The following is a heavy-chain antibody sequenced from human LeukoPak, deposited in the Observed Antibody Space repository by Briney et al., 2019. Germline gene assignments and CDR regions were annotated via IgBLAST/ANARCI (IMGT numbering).Heavy chain of an antibody. V-gene: IGHV3-48*04. CDR3: ARDWTVGGYRGNDAFDI. CDR1: GFTFVNYA. D-gene: IGHD3-22*01. Sequence: QPGGSLRLSCTASGFTFVNYAMSWVRQAPGKGLEWVSAISGGGSTIYYADSVKGRFTISRDNAKNSLYLQMNSLRAEDTAVYYCARDWTVGGYRGNDAFDIWGQGTMVTVSS. CDR2: ISGGGSTI. J-gene: IGHJ3*02.